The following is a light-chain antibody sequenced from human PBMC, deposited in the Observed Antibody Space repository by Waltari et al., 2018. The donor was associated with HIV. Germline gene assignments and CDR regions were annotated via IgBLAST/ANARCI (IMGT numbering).Light chain of an antibody. V-gene: IGLV2-14*03. Sequence: QSALTQPASVSGSPGQSLTISCPEPSRDAGGYNYVSWYQDNPGKAPKHTIYDVSNRPSGVSNRFSGAKSGNTASLTSSGLQAEDEADYYCTSYTTSSTLLVGGGTKLTVI. CDR1: SRDAGGYNY. J-gene: IGLJ2*01. CDR3: TSYTTSSTLL. CDR2: DVS.